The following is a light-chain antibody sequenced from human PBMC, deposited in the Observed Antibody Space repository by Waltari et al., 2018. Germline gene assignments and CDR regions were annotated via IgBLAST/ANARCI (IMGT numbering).Light chain of an antibody. CDR2: NFN. Sequence: QSVLTQPPSASGTPGQSVTISCSGSRSNVGTNAVNWYQQLPGTAPKLLIYNFNQRPSGVPDRFSGSRSGTSASLAISGLHSEDESDYYCAAWDDGLNAWLFGGGTKLTVL. CDR3: AAWDDGLNAWL. V-gene: IGLV1-44*01. CDR1: RSNVGTNA. J-gene: IGLJ3*02.